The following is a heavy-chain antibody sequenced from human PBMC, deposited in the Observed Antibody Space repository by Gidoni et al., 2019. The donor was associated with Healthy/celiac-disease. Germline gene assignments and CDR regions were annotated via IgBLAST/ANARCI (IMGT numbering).Heavy chain of an antibody. CDR2: ISGSGGST. Sequence: EVQLLESGGGLVQPGGSLRLSCAASGFTFGTYAMSWVRQAPGKGLEWVSAISGSGGSTYYADSVKGRFTISRDNSKNTLYLQMNSLRAEDTAVYYCAKDPSPGGDNWFDPWGQGTLVTVSS. D-gene: IGHD2-2*01. J-gene: IGHJ5*02. CDR3: AKDPSPGGDNWFDP. V-gene: IGHV3-23*01. CDR1: GFTFGTYA.